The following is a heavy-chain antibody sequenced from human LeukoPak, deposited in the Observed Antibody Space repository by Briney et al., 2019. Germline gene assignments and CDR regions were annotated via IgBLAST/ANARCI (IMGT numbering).Heavy chain of an antibody. CDR3: ARERLGTFDY. D-gene: IGHD1-1*01. V-gene: IGHV4-61*02. J-gene: IGHJ4*02. Sequence: SQTLSLTCSVSGGSISSGSYYWSWIRQPAGKGLEWIGRIYTSGSTNYNPSLKSRVTISVDTSKNQFSLKLGPVTAADTAVYYCARERLGTFDYWGQGTLVTVSS. CDR1: GGSISSGSYY. CDR2: IYTSGST.